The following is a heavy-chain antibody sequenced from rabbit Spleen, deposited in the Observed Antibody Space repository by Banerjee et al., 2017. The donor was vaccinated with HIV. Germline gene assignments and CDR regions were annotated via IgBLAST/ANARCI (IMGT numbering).Heavy chain of an antibody. CDR1: GFSFSSRYW. Sequence: QSLEESGGDLVKPGASLTLTCKASGFSFSSRYWICWVRQAPGKGLEMIGCIYTDSGSTYYASWAKGRFTVSKTSSSTLTLQMTSLTAADTATYFCARWGFGGIMSTGDNLWGPGTLVTVS. D-gene: IGHD3-1*01. J-gene: IGHJ4*01. CDR2: IYTDSGST. CDR3: ARWGFGGIMSTGDNL. V-gene: IGHV1S40*01.